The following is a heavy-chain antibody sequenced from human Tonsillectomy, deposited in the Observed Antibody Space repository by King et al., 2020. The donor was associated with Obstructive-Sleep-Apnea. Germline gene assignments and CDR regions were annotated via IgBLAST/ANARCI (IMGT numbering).Heavy chain of an antibody. CDR3: ATRAGYASGGPCLAGAFDI. V-gene: IGHV4-38-2*02. D-gene: IGHD2-15*01. Sequence: VQLQESGPGLVKPSETLSLTCTVSDSSISSTYYWGWIRQAPDKGLEWIGRVYRSGSTTYYTPSLKTRLTISVDTSKNQFSLRLSSVTTADTAVSYCATRAGYASGGPCLAGAFDIWRPGTMVTVSS. CDR1: DSSISSTYY. J-gene: IGHJ3*02. CDR2: VYRSGSTT.